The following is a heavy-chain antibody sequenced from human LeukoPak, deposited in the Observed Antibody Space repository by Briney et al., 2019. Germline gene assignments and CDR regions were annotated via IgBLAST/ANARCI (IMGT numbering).Heavy chain of an antibody. CDR2: ISGSGGST. D-gene: IGHD4-4*01. CDR3: AKEGYSNVYRYFDY. CDR1: GFTFSDYY. J-gene: IGHJ4*02. V-gene: IGHV3-23*01. Sequence: GGSLRLSCAASGFTFSDYYMSWIRQAPGKGLEWVSAISGSGGSTYYADSVKGRFTISRDNSKNTLYLQMNSLRAEDTAVYYCAKEGYSNVYRYFDYWGQGTLVTVSS.